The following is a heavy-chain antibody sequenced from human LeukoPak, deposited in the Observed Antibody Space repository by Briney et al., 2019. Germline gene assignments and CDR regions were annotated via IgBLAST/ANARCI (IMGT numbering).Heavy chain of an antibody. CDR2: INPNSGGT. V-gene: IGHV1-2*02. J-gene: IGHJ4*02. CDR1: GYTFTGYY. Sequence: ASVKVSCKASGYTFTGYYMHWVRPAPGQGLEWMGWINPNSGGTNYTQKFQGRVTMTRDTSISTAYLELGRLRSDDTAVYYCARDPGSAVATFDGDYFDYWGQGTLVTVSS. D-gene: IGHD6-19*01. CDR3: ARDPGSAVATFDGDYFDY.